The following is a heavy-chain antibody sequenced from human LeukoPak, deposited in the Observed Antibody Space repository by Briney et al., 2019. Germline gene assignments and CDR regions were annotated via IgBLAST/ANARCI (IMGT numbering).Heavy chain of an antibody. D-gene: IGHD3-10*01. CDR2: IAYDGGNK. J-gene: IGHJ4*02. CDR1: GFTFSSYA. V-gene: IGHV3-30-3*01. Sequence: GGSLRLSCAASGFTFSSYAMHWVRQAPGKGLEWVAVIAYDGGNKHYADSVKGRFTISRDDSKNTLYLQMNSLKAEDTAVYYCARDGGYYGSGSYYNPSYWGQGTLVTVSS. CDR3: ARDGGYYGSGSYYNPSY.